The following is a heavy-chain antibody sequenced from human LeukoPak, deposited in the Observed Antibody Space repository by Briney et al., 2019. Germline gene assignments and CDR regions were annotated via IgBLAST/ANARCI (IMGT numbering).Heavy chain of an antibody. CDR2: IFSDDNT. Sequence: GGSLRLSCAASGFAISTNYMNWVRRAPGKGLEWVSVIFSDDNTYYADSVKGRFTISRDISKNTVYLQMNSLRAEDTAVYYCATLRWGQVDYWGRGTLVTVSS. CDR1: GFAISTNY. V-gene: IGHV3-53*01. J-gene: IGHJ4*02. D-gene: IGHD2-21*02. CDR3: ATLRWGQVDY.